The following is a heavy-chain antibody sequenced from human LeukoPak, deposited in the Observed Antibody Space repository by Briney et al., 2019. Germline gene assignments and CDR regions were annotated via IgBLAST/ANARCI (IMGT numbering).Heavy chain of an antibody. CDR1: GYTFASNY. V-gene: IGHV1-46*01. CDR2: IYPRDGST. J-gene: IGHJ4*02. CDR3: ARDQEGFDY. Sequence: ASVKVSCKASGYTFASNYIHWVRQAPGQGLEWMGMIYPRDGSTSYAQKFQGRVAVTRDTSTSTVHMELSGLRSEDTAVYYCARDQEGFDYWGQGTLVTVSS.